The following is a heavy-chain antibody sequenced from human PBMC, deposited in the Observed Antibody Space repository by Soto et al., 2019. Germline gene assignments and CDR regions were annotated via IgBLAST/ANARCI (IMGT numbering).Heavy chain of an antibody. CDR1: GFTFSNYG. CDR2: ILNDGSED. CDR3: VRDDACGPNALDL. V-gene: IGHV3-33*01. Sequence: QMQLVESGGGVVQPGRSLRLSCAASGFTFSNYGMHWVRQAPGKGLEWVSLILNDGSEDFYRDSVKGRFTISRDNSRNSLYLQMNSLRDDDTALYYCVRDDACGPNALDLWGQGTMVSVSS. J-gene: IGHJ3*01. D-gene: IGHD2-21*01.